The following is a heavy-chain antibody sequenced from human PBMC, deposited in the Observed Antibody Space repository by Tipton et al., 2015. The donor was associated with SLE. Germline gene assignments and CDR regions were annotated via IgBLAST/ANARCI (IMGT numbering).Heavy chain of an antibody. D-gene: IGHD2-15*01. CDR2: INHSGST. CDR3: ARSMGSGYCTGVSCFEPFDS. V-gene: IGHV4-34*01. Sequence: GLVKPSETLSLTCAVYGGSFSGYYWSWIRQPPGKGLEWIGEINHSGSTNYNPSLKSRVTISIDKAKNQFSLKLNSVTAADTAVYFCARSMGSGYCTGVSCFEPFDSWGPGTLVTVSS. CDR1: GGSFSGYY. J-gene: IGHJ4*02.